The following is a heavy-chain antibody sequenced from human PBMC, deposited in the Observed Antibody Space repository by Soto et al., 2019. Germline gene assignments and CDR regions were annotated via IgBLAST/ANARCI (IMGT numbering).Heavy chain of an antibody. D-gene: IGHD5-12*01. CDR3: AKDWTYSGYDWEIDY. Sequence: PGGSVRLSCAASGFTFSSYAMSWVRQAPGKGLEWVSAISGSGGSTYYADSVKGRFTISRDNSKNTLYLQMNSLRAEDTAVYYCAKDWTYSGYDWEIDYWGQGTLVTVSS. CDR1: GFTFSSYA. J-gene: IGHJ4*02. CDR2: ISGSGGST. V-gene: IGHV3-23*01.